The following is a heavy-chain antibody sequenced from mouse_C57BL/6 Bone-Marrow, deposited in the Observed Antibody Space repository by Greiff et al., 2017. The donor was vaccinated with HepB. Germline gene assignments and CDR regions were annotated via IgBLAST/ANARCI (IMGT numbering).Heavy chain of an antibody. Sequence: QVQLQQSGPELVKPGASVKISCKASGYAFSSSWMHWVKQRPGKGLVWIGRIYPGDGDTNYNGKFKGKATLTADKSSSTAYMQLSSLTSEDSAVYFCARGSYYGSSAWFAYWGQGTLVTVSA. D-gene: IGHD1-1*01. V-gene: IGHV1-82*01. CDR3: ARGSYYGSSAWFAY. CDR2: IYPGDGDT. J-gene: IGHJ3*01. CDR1: GYAFSSSW.